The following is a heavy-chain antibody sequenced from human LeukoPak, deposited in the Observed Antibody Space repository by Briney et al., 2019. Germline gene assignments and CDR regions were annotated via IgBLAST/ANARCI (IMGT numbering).Heavy chain of an antibody. CDR3: ARVRRFGAGQDY. CDR1: GGSFNAYS. V-gene: IGHV4-34*01. CDR2: VSHSGST. Sequence: SETLSLTCAVSGGSFNAYSWSWIRQPPGKGLEWIGEVSHSGSTNYNPSLKSRVTISLDTSKNQFSLKVKSVTAADTAVYYCARVRRFGAGQDYWGQGTLVTFSS. D-gene: IGHD3-16*01. J-gene: IGHJ4*02.